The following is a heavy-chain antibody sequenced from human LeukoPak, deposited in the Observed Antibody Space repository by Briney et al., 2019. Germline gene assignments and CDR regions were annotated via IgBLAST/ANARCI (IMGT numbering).Heavy chain of an antibody. J-gene: IGHJ4*02. CDR2: IYTSGST. D-gene: IGHD4-23*01. CDR3: ARDGGNSDY. V-gene: IGHV4-61*02. CDR1: GGSISSGSYY. Sequence: SETLSLTCTVSGGSISSGSYYWSWIRQPAGKGLEWIGRIYTSGSTNYNPSLKSRVTISVDTSKNQFSLKLSSVTAADTAVYYCARDGGNSDYWGQGTLVTVSS.